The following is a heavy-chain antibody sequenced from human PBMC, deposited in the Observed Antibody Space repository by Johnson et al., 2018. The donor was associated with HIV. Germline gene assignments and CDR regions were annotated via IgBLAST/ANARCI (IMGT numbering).Heavy chain of an antibody. CDR3: AKDIGGTSSSWSYPWGAFDI. Sequence: VQLVESGGGLIQPGGSLRLSCAASGFTVSSNYMSWVRQAPGKGLEWVSGISWNSGSIGYADSVKGRFTISRDNAKNSLYLQMNSLRAEDTALYYCAKDIGGTSSSWSYPWGAFDIWGQGTMVTVSS. D-gene: IGHD6-13*01. V-gene: IGHV3-9*01. CDR2: ISWNSGSI. J-gene: IGHJ3*02. CDR1: GFTVSSNY.